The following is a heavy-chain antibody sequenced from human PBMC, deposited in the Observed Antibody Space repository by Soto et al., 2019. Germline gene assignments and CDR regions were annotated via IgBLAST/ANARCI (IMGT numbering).Heavy chain of an antibody. CDR1: GFTFNTYA. CDR3: AKGGVPARGRGGYTYARDYHYSYMDV. V-gene: IGHV3-23*01. Sequence: EEQLLESGGGLVQPGGSLSLSCAASGFTFNTYAMSWVRQAPGKGLEWVSAMRGSGGSTYYADSVKGRFTISRDNSKNTLYLQMNSLRAEDTAVYYCAKGGVPARGRGGYTYARDYHYSYMDVWGKGTTVTVSS. D-gene: IGHD5-18*01. CDR2: MRGSGGST. J-gene: IGHJ6*03.